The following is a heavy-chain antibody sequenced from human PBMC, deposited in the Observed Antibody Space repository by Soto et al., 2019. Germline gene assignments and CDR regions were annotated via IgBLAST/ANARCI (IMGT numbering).Heavy chain of an antibody. D-gene: IGHD4-4*01. CDR3: ARSLNSDYVNF. V-gene: IGHV4-59*01. CDR1: GGSISSYY. CDR2: IGFRGKT. Sequence: PSETLSLTCTVSGGSISSYYWNWIRQPPGKELEWIGHIGFRGKTNYNPSLKSRVTISVDTSKKQFSLKLNSVTAADTAVYYCARSLNSDYVNFWGQGTLVTV. J-gene: IGHJ4*02.